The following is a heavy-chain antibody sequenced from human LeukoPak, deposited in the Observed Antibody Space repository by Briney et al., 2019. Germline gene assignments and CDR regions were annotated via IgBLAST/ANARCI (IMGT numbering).Heavy chain of an antibody. CDR1: GFTFSTTW. J-gene: IGHJ4*02. CDR3: RYGNSSGDY. D-gene: IGHD6-6*01. V-gene: IGHV3-74*01. CDR2: INGDGSIT. Sequence: GGSLRLSCAASGFTFSTTWMNWVRQAPGKGPVWVSRINGDGSITTYADSVKGRFTISRDNAKNALSLQMNSLRAEDTAVYYCRYGNSSGDYWGQGTLVTVSS.